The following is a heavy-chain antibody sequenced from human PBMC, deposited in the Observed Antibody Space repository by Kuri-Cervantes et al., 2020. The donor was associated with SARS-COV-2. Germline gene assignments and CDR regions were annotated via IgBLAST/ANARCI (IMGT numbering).Heavy chain of an antibody. CDR1: GGSFSGYY. J-gene: IGHJ6*03. CDR3: ARSQLLGYYYYMDV. V-gene: IGHV4-34*01. Sequence: SETLSLTCAVFGGSFSGYYWSWIRQSPGKGLEWIGKINHSGSTNYNPSLSSRVTISVDMSKNQFSLRLRSVTTADTAVYYCARSQLLGYYYYMDVWGEGTTVTVSS. CDR2: INHSGST. D-gene: IGHD1-1*01.